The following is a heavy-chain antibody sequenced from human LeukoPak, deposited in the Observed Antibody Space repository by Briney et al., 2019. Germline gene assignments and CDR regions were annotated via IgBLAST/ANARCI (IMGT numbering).Heavy chain of an antibody. D-gene: IGHD3-10*01. CDR3: ARGIRITMVRGVPENWFDP. CDR2: MNPNSGNT. V-gene: IGHV1-8*01. CDR1: GYTFTSYD. J-gene: IGHJ5*02. Sequence: ASVKVSCKASGYTFTSYDINWVRQATGQGLEWMGWMNPNSGNTGYAQKFQGRVTMTRNTSISTAYMELSSLRSEDTAVDYCARGIRITMVRGVPENWFDPWGQGTLVTVSS.